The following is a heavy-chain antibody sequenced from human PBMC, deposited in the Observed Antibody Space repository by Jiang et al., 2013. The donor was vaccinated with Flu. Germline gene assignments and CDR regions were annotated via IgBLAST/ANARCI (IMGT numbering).Heavy chain of an antibody. CDR1: GFTFSSYA. V-gene: IGHV3-30*04. CDR2: ISYDGSNK. Sequence: GGGVVQPGRSLRLSCAASGFTFSSYAMHWVRQAPGKGLEWVAVISYDGSNKYYADSVKGRFTISRDNSKNTLYLQMNSLRAEDTAVYYCAKSAGRQLRYFDWLGRNSFDPWGQGTLVTVSS. D-gene: IGHD3-9*01. J-gene: IGHJ5*02. CDR3: AKSAGRQLRYFDWLGRNSFDP.